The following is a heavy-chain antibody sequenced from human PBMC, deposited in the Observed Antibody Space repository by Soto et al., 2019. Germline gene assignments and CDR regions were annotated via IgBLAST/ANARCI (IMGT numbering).Heavy chain of an antibody. CDR2: ISGSGGST. D-gene: IGHD3-10*01. J-gene: IGHJ4*02. V-gene: IGHV3-23*01. CDR3: AKDEYYYGSGSYYNPHY. CDR1: GFTFSSYA. Sequence: GSLRLSCAASGFTFSSYAMSWVRQAPGKGLEWVSAISGSGGSTYYADSVKGRFTISRDNSKNTLYLQMNSLRAEDTAVYYCAKDEYYYGSGSYYNPHYWGQGTLVTVTS.